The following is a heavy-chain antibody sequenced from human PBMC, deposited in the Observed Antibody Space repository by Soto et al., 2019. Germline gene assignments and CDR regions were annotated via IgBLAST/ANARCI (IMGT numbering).Heavy chain of an antibody. Sequence: GGSLRLSCAASGFTFSSYAMHWVRQAPGKGLVWVSRIDTYGSATKYADSVEGRFTISRDNAKNTLYLQMNSLRAEDTAVYYCARVLKSSGWDNDVFDIWGQGTMVTVSS. V-gene: IGHV3-74*03. J-gene: IGHJ3*02. CDR3: ARVLKSSGWDNDVFDI. D-gene: IGHD6-19*01. CDR2: IDTYGSAT. CDR1: GFTFSSYA.